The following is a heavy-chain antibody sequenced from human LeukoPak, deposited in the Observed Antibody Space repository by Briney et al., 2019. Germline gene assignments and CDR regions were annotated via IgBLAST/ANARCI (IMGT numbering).Heavy chain of an antibody. CDR3: ARGTYDSSGYYYVSGAFDI. J-gene: IGHJ3*02. D-gene: IGHD3-22*01. Sequence: PSETLSLTCTVSGGSISSYYWSWIRQPPGKGLEWIGYIYYSGSTNYNPSLKSRVTISVDTSKNQFSLKLSSVTAADTAVYYCARGTYDSSGYYYVSGAFDIWGQGTMVTVSS. CDR2: IYYSGST. V-gene: IGHV4-59*01. CDR1: GGSISSYY.